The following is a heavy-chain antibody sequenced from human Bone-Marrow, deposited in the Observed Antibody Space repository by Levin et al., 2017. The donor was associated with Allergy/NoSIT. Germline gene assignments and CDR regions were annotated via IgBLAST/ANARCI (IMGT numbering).Heavy chain of an antibody. V-gene: IGHV2-5*01. Sequence: SGPTLVKPTQTLTLTCTFSGFSLSTSGVGVGWVRQAPGKALEWLALIPWNDDKRYSPSLKGRLSISKDTSKNQVVLTMTNMDPVDTAIYYCAHWYNSGSYFGYWGQGTLVTVSS. J-gene: IGHJ4*02. CDR1: GFSLSTSGVG. CDR2: IPWNDDK. CDR3: AHWYNSGSYFGY. D-gene: IGHD3-10*01.